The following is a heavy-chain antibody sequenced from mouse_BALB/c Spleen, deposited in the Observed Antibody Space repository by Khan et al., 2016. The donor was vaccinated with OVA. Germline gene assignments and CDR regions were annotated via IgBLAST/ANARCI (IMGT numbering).Heavy chain of an antibody. D-gene: IGHD4-1*01. CDR1: GFTFSSSS. CDR3: ADHLTGSCAY. CDR2: IRSGGDYT. Sequence: EVELVESGGDLVKPGGSLKLSCAASGFTFSSSSMSWVRQTPDTRLEWVASIRSGGDYTYYPDSVKGRFTLSRDNAKNTLYLQMSDLKSEDTAIYYCADHLTGSCAYGGQGTLVTVSA. V-gene: IGHV5-6*01. J-gene: IGHJ3*01.